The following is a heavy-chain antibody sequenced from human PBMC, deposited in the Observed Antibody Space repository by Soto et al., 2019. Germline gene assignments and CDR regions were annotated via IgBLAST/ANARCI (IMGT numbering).Heavy chain of an antibody. Sequence: ASVKVSCKASGYTFTSHGISWVRQAPGQGLEWMGWISAYNGNTNYAQKLQGRVTMTSDTSTSTAYMELRSLCSDDTAVYYCARPRSSSWSDYWGQGTLVTVFS. CDR1: GYTFTSHG. V-gene: IGHV1-18*01. J-gene: IGHJ4*02. CDR3: ARPRSSSWSDY. D-gene: IGHD6-13*01. CDR2: ISAYNGNT.